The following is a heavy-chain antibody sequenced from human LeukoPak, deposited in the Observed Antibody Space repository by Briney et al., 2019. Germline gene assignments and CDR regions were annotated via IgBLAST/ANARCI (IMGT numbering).Heavy chain of an antibody. Sequence: PSETLSLTCAVSGYSISSGYYWGWIRQPPGKGLEWIGRIYTSGSTNYNPSLKSRVTISVDTSKNQFSLKLSSVTAADTAVYYCARETSVLRFLEWLSFDYWGQGTLVTVSS. V-gene: IGHV4-38-2*02. CDR1: GYSISSGYY. CDR3: ARETSVLRFLEWLSFDY. CDR2: IYTSGST. J-gene: IGHJ4*02. D-gene: IGHD3-3*01.